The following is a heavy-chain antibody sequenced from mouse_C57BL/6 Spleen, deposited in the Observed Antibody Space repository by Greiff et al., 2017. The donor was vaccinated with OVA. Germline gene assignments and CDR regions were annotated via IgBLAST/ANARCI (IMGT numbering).Heavy chain of an antibody. Sequence: EVMLVESGGGLVKPGGPLKLSCAASGFTFSDYGMHWVRQAPEKGLEWVAYISSGSSTIYYADTVKGRFTISRDNAKNTLFLQMTSLRSEDTAMYYCARPGGTGFAYWGQGTLVTVSA. CDR1: GFTFSDYG. V-gene: IGHV5-17*01. J-gene: IGHJ3*01. CDR3: ARPGGTGFAY. D-gene: IGHD3-3*01. CDR2: ISSGSSTI.